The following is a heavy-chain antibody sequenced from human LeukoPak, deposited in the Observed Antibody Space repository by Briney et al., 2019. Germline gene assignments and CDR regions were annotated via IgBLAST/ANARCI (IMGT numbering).Heavy chain of an antibody. J-gene: IGHJ3*02. CDR2: INPNSGGT. D-gene: IGHD3-10*01. CDR1: GYTFTDYY. V-gene: IGHV1-2*02. Sequence: ASVKVSCKASGYTFTDYYMNWVRQAPGQGLEWMGWINPNSGGTNYAQKFQGRVTMTRDTSISTAYMELSRLRSDDTAVHYCARLTRQGRAFDIWGQGTMVTVSS. CDR3: ARLTRQGRAFDI.